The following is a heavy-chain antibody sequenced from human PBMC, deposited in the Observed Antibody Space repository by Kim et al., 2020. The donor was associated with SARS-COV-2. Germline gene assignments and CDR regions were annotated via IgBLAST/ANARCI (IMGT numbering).Heavy chain of an antibody. CDR3: VKDLRLIAVAAGPGMDV. D-gene: IGHD6-19*01. V-gene: IGHV3-64D*09. Sequence: VKGRFTISIDNSKNTLYLQMSSLRAEDTAVYYCVKDLRLIAVAAGPGMDVWGQGTTVTVSS. J-gene: IGHJ6*02.